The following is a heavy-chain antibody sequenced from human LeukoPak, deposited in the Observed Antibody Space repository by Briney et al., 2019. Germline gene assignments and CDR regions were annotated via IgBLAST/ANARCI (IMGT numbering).Heavy chain of an antibody. CDR1: GGSISSYY. CDR2: IYYSGST. D-gene: IGHD5-18*01. CDR3: ARDLGYSYAYFDY. V-gene: IGHV4-59*01. J-gene: IGHJ4*02. Sequence: PSETLSLTCTVSGGSISSYYWSWIRQPPGKGLEWIGYIYYSGSTNYNPSLKSRVTISVDTSKNQFSLKLSSVTAADMAVYYCARDLGYSYAYFDYWGQGTLVTVSS.